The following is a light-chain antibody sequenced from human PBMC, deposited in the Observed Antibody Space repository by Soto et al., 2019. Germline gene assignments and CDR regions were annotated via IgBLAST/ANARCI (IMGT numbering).Light chain of an antibody. Sequence: EIVMSQSPATLSVSPGERATLSCRTSQNVSSNLAWYQQIPSQAPRLLIYGASTRATGIPARFSCSGSGTEFTLSISSLQSEDFAVYYCQQYSSRPPITFDQGTRMEIK. J-gene: IGKJ5*01. CDR1: QNVSSN. V-gene: IGKV3-15*01. CDR3: QQYSSRPPIT. CDR2: GAS.